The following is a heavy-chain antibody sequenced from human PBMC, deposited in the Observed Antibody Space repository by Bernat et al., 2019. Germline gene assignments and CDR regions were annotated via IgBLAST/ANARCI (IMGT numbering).Heavy chain of an antibody. D-gene: IGHD2-21*02. CDR1: GGSISSDGYH. V-gene: IGHV4-31*03. J-gene: IGHJ4*02. Sequence: QVQLQESGPGLVKPSQTLSLTCTVSGGSISSDGYHWSWIRQHPGKGLEWIGYIYYSGSTYYNPSLESRVTISVDTSKRQFSLRLSSVTAADTAVYYCARDRGDVAIVWGQGTLVTVSS. CDR3: ARDRGDVAIV. CDR2: IYYSGST.